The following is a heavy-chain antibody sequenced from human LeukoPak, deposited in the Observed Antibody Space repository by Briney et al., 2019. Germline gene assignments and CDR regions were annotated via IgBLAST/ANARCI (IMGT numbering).Heavy chain of an antibody. CDR1: GYTFTGYD. D-gene: IGHD1-26*01. CDR2: MNPNSGNT. V-gene: IGHV1-8*01. CDR3: ARTLKRIVGATLGY. J-gene: IGHJ4*02. Sequence: ASVKVSCKASGYTFTGYDINWVRQATGQGLGWMGWMNPNSGNTGYAQKFQGRVTMTRNTSISTAYMELSSLRSEDTAVYYCARTLKRIVGATLGYWGQGTLVTVSS.